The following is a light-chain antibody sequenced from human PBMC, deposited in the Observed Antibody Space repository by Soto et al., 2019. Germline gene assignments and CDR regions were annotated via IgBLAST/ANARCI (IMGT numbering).Light chain of an antibody. CDR2: KGT. CDR1: SSDVGVYNS. V-gene: IGLV2-23*01. Sequence: QSVLAQPASGSGSPGQSITISCTGTSSDVGVYNSVSWYQQHPHKAPQVIIYKGTQRPSGVSNRFSGSTSGNAASLTISGLQADEEADYFCCSSAPESTYVFGGGTRSPS. J-gene: IGLJ1*01. CDR3: CSSAPESTYV.